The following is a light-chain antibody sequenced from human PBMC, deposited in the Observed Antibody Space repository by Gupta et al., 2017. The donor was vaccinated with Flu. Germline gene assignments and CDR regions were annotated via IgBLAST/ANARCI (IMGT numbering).Light chain of an antibody. CDR2: SNI. CDR1: RFNIGINA. Sequence: QSVLTQPPSASGTPGQRVTISCSGSRFNIGINAVNWYQQLPGTAPKLLIYSNIQRPSGVPDRFFGSRSGTSASLAISGLQPEDEADYYCAAWDDSLTGVVFGGGTKLTVL. J-gene: IGLJ2*01. CDR3: AAWDDSLTGVV. V-gene: IGLV1-44*01.